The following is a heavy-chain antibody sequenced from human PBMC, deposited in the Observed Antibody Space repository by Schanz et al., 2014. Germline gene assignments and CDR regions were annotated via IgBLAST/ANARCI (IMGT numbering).Heavy chain of an antibody. CDR3: AKDHAGSDILTALGN. J-gene: IGHJ4*02. Sequence: QVQLVESGGGVVQPGRSLRLSCVTSGFTFSGYGMHWARQAPGNGLEWVAYISYDGRNNFQADSVRGRFTISRDNSKNTLYLQMNSLRAEDTAVYYCAKDHAGSDILTALGNWGQGTLVTVSS. V-gene: IGHV3-30*18. CDR1: GFTFSGYG. CDR2: ISYDGRNN. D-gene: IGHD3-9*01.